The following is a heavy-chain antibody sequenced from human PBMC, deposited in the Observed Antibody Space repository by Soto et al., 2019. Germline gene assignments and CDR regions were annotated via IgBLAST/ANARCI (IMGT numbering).Heavy chain of an antibody. CDR1: GYSFTSYW. J-gene: IGHJ6*02. V-gene: IGHV5-51*01. D-gene: IGHD3-10*01. Sequence: PGESLKISCKGSGYSFTSYWIGWVRQMPGKGLEWMGIIYPGDSDTRYSPSFQGQVTISADKSISTAYLQWSSLKASDTAMYYCARLYYGSGKDDYGMDVWGQGTTVTVSS. CDR2: IYPGDSDT. CDR3: ARLYYGSGKDDYGMDV.